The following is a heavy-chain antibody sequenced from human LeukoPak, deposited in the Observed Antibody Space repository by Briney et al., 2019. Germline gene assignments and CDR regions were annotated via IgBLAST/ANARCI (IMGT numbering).Heavy chain of an antibody. V-gene: IGHV3-33*01. J-gene: IGHJ4*02. CDR1: GFTFSSYG. D-gene: IGHD2-15*01. CDR3: ARVIGWSLFDC. Sequence: GRSLRLSCAASGFTFSSYGMHWVRQAPGKGLGWVAVIWYDGSKEYLADSVKGRFTISRDNSKNTLYLQMSDLRAEDTAVYYCARVIGWSLFDCWGQGTLVTVSS. CDR2: IWYDGSKE.